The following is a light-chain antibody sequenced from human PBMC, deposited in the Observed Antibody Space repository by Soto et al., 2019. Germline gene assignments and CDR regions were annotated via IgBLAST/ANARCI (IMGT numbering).Light chain of an antibody. CDR1: QSVGSN. J-gene: IGKJ3*01. Sequence: EVVLTQSPCTLSLSPVERSTLSCRASQSVGSNLAWYKQKPGQAPRLLIYGASSRATGIPDRFSGSASGTDFTLTISRLEPEDFAVYYCQHYVSSPITFGPGTKVDIK. CDR2: GAS. CDR3: QHYVSSPIT. V-gene: IGKV3-20*01.